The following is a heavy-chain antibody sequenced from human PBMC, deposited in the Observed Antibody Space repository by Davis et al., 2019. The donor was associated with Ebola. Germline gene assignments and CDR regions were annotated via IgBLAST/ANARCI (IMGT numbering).Heavy chain of an antibody. V-gene: IGHV6-1*01. CDR3: ARDHHYYYGMDV. CDR2: TYYRSKWYN. Sequence: SQTLSLTCAISGDSVSSNSVVWNWIRQSPSRGLEWLGRTYYRSKWYNDYAVSMKSRITINPDTSKNQFSLQLNSVTPEDTAVYYCARDHHYYYGMDVWGQGTTVVVSS. CDR1: GDSVSSNSVV. J-gene: IGHJ6*02.